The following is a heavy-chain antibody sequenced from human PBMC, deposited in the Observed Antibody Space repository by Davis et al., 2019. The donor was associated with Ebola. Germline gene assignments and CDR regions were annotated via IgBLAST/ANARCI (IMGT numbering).Heavy chain of an antibody. D-gene: IGHD6-13*01. CDR1: GGSISSGGYY. V-gene: IGHV4-61*08. CDR3: ARCRRIVYSSSWHYYYYGMDV. CDR2: IYYSGST. J-gene: IGHJ6*02. Sequence: SETLSLTCTVSGGSISSGGYYWSWIRQPPGKGLEWIGYIYYSGSTTYNPSLKSRVTIPVDTSKNQFSLKLSSVTAADTAVYYCARCRRIVYSSSWHYYYYGMDVWGQGTTVTVSS.